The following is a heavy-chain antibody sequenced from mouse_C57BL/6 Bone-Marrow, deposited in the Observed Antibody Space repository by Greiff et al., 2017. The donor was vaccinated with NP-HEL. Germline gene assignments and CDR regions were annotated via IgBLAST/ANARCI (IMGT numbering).Heavy chain of an antibody. CDR1: GFTFSSYG. V-gene: IGHV5-6*01. CDR3: ARQGTIVTHFDY. CDR2: ISSGGSYT. Sequence: EVKVVESRGDLVKPGGSLKLSCAASGFTFSSYGMSWVLQTPDKRLEWVATISSGGSYTYYPDSVKGRFTISRDNAKNTLYLQMSSLKSEDTAMYYCARQGTIVTHFDYWGQGTTLTVSS. D-gene: IGHD2-5*01. J-gene: IGHJ2*01.